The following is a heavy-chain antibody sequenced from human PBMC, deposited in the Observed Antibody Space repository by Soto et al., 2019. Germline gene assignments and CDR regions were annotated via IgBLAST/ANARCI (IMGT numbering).Heavy chain of an antibody. CDR3: AKEWVYDSSGWSFDY. V-gene: IGHV3-30*18. CDR2: ISDDGSNK. Sequence: QVQLVESGGGVVQPGRSLRLSCAASGFTFSSYGMHWVRQAPGKGLEWVAVISDDGSNKYYADSVKDRFTISRDNSKNTLYLQMNSLRAEETAVYYCAKEWVYDSSGWSFDYWGQGTLVTVSS. D-gene: IGHD3-22*01. CDR1: GFTFSSYG. J-gene: IGHJ4*02.